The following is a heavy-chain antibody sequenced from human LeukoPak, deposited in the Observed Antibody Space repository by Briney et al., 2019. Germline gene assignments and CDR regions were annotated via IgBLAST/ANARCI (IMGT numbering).Heavy chain of an antibody. J-gene: IGHJ4*02. D-gene: IGHD6-19*01. CDR3: ARTSSGWYEGNHLGY. CDR2: IIPIFGIA. Sequence: ASVKVSCKASGGTFISYAISWVRQAPGQGLEWMGRIIPIFGIANYAQKFQGRVTITADKSTNTAYMELSSLRSEDTAVYYCARTSSGWYEGNHLGYWGQGTLVTVSS. CDR1: GGTFISYA. V-gene: IGHV1-69*04.